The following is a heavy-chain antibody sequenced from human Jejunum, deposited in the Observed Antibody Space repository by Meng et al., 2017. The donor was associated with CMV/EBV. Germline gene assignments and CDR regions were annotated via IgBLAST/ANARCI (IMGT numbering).Heavy chain of an antibody. Sequence: AGATFHSYAVRWVRHAPGRELEWIGGGIPIFETGNSPLNFKDRVTITADTSGGTVYLELTDLTSDDTAVYYCARGDSSILTEPFDYWGPGTVVTVSS. D-gene: IGHD2/OR15-2a*01. CDR3: ARGDSSILTEPFDY. V-gene: IGHV1-69*06. J-gene: IGHJ4*02. CDR2: GIPIFETG. CDR1: GATFHSYA.